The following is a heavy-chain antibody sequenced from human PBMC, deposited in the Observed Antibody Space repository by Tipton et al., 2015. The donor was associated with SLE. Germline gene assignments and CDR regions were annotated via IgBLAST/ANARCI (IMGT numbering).Heavy chain of an antibody. V-gene: IGHV4-59*08. D-gene: IGHD1-26*01. J-gene: IGHJ4*02. Sequence: TLSLTCTVSGGSISSYYWSWIRQPAGKGLEWIGCIYYSRSTYYNPSLKSRVTISVDTPKNQFSLKLSSVTAADTAVYYCARQPQGDQVGATYFDYWGQGTLVTVSS. CDR2: IYYSRST. CDR3: ARQPQGDQVGATYFDY. CDR1: GGSISSYY.